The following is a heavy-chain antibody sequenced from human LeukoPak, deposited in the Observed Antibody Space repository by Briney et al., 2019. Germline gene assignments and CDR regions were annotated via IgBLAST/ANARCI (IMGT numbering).Heavy chain of an antibody. D-gene: IGHD3-10*01. Sequence: PGGSLRLPCAASGFTFSSYAMSWVRQAPGKGLEWVGFIRSKAYGGTTEYAASVKGRFTISRDDSKSIAYLQMNSLKTEDTAVYYCTRATADYYSSGSLPFDYWGQGTLVTVSS. CDR3: TRATADYYSSGSLPFDY. CDR1: GFTFSSYA. CDR2: IRSKAYGGTT. V-gene: IGHV3-49*04. J-gene: IGHJ4*02.